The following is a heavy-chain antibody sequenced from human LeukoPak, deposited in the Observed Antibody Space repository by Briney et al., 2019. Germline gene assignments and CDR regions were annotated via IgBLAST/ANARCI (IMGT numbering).Heavy chain of an antibody. CDR2: IYNSGST. J-gene: IGHJ3*02. D-gene: IGHD3-16*02. Sequence: SETLSLTCTVSGGSISSYYWSWIRQRPGKGLEWMGYIYNSGSTNSNPSPTSLVIISVDTSKNQFSMKLSYVTAADPAVYYCARGPHYDYVWESYRYGAFDIWGQGTMVTVSS. CDR1: GGSISSYY. V-gene: IGHV4-59*01. CDR3: ARGPHYDYVWESYRYGAFDI.